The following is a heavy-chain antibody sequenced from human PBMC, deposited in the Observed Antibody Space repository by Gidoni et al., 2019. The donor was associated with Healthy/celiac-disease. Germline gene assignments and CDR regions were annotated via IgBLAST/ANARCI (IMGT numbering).Heavy chain of an antibody. D-gene: IGHD6-13*01. V-gene: IGHV1-69*01. CDR2: NIPIFGTA. CDR3: ARLNGGSSWLYYFDY. CDR1: GGTVSRDA. J-gene: IGHJ4*02. Sequence: QVQLVQSGAEVKKPGSSVKVSCKSSGGTVSRDAISWVRQAPGQGLEWMGGNIPIFGTANYAQKFQGRVTITADESTSTAYMELSSLRSEDTAVYYCARLNGGSSWLYYFDYWGQGTLVSVSS.